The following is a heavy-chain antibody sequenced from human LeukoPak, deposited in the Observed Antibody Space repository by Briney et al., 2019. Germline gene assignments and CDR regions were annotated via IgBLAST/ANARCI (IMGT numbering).Heavy chain of an antibody. J-gene: IGHJ4*02. D-gene: IGHD3-10*01. CDR3: ASMVNYYGSGSYYRTLDY. Sequence: ASVKVSCKASGYTFTGYYMHWVRQAPGQGLEWMGWISAYNGNTNYAQKLQGRVTMTTDTSTSTAYMELRSLRSDDTAVYYCASMVNYYGSGSYYRTLDYWGQGTLVTVSS. CDR2: ISAYNGNT. V-gene: IGHV1-18*04. CDR1: GYTFTGYY.